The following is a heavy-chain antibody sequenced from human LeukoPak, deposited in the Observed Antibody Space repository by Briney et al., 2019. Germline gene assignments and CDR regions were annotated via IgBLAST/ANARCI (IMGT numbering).Heavy chain of an antibody. D-gene: IGHD3-9*01. J-gene: IGHJ4*02. CDR3: ASSVSVEDILTGVDY. CDR2: IYYSGST. Sequence: SQTLSLTCTVSGGSISSGGYYWSWIRQHPGKGLEWIGYIYYSGSTYYNPSLKSRVTISVDTSKNQFSLKLSSVTAADTAVYYCASSVSVEDILTGVDYWGQGTLVTVSS. V-gene: IGHV4-31*03. CDR1: GGSISSGGYY.